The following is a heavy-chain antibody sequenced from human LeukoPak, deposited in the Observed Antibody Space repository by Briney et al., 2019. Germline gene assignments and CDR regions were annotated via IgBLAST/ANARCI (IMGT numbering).Heavy chain of an antibody. CDR3: ARAPPPGGSYHAALDY. D-gene: IGHD1-26*01. J-gene: IGHJ4*02. CDR2: INPNSGGT. Sequence: ASVNVSCKASGYTFTGYYMHWVRQAPGQGLEWMGWINPNSGGTNYAQKFQGRVTMTRDTSISTAYMELSRLRSDDTAVYYCARAPPPGGSYHAALDYWGQGTLVTVSS. V-gene: IGHV1-2*02. CDR1: GYTFTGYY.